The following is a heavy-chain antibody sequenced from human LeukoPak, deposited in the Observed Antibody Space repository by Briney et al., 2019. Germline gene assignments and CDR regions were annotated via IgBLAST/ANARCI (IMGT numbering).Heavy chain of an antibody. CDR2: IIPIFGIA. CDR3: ARDQLWFGDNWFDP. D-gene: IGHD3-10*01. V-gene: IGHV1-69*04. CDR1: GGTFSSYA. Sequence: SVKVSCKASGGTFSSYAISWVRQAPGQGLEWMGRIIPIFGIANYAQKFQGRVTITADKSTSTAYMELSSLRSEDTAVYYCARDQLWFGDNWFDPWGQGTLVTVSS. J-gene: IGHJ5*02.